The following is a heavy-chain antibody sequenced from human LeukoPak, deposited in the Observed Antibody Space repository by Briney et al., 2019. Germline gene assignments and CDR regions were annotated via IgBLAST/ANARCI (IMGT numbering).Heavy chain of an antibody. CDR2: INWNGGST. D-gene: IGHD6-6*01. CDR1: GFTFDDYG. J-gene: IGHJ4*02. CDR3: ARVEGYSSSSYFDY. Sequence: PGGSLRLSCAASGFTFDDYGMSWVRQAPGKGLEWVSGINWNGGSTGYADSVKGRFTISRDNAKNSLYLQMNSLRAEDTALYYCARVEGYSSSSYFDYWGQGTLVTVSS. V-gene: IGHV3-20*04.